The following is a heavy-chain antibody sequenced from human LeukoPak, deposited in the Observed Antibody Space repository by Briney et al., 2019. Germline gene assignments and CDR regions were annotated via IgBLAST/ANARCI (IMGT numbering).Heavy chain of an antibody. CDR3: AREDYDDSGGWYFDL. D-gene: IGHD3-3*01. CDR2: IYHSGST. CDR1: GGSISITRYY. V-gene: IGHV4-39*07. Sequence: PSETLSLTCTVSGGSISITRYYWGWIRQPPGKGLEWIGEIYHSGSTNYNPSLKSRVTISVDKSKNQFSLKLSSVTAADTAVYYCAREDYDDSGGWYFDLWGRGTLVTVSS. J-gene: IGHJ2*01.